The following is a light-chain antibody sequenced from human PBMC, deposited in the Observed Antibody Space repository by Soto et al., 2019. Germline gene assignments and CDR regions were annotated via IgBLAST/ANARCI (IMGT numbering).Light chain of an antibody. CDR1: RSVNIH. Sequence: EIIMTQSPATLSLSPGERATLSCRASRSVNIHLAWYQQKPGQAPRLLIYDASTRATGIPARFSGSGSGTEFTFTISSLQSEDFAIYYCQHYNNWPPWTFGQGTKVDNK. CDR3: QHYNNWPPWT. V-gene: IGKV3-15*01. CDR2: DAS. J-gene: IGKJ1*01.